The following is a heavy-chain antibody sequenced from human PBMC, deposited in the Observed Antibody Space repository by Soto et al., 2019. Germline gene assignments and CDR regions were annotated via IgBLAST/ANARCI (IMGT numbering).Heavy chain of an antibody. D-gene: IGHD2-2*01. Sequence: ASVKVSCKASGYTFTSYYMHWVRQAPGQGLEWMGIINPSGGSTSYAQKFQGRVTVTRDTSTSTVYMELSSLRSEDTAVYYCARVLKHPPLRQLLLNAFDIWGQGTMVTVSS. V-gene: IGHV1-46*03. CDR2: INPSGGST. CDR3: ARVLKHPPLRQLLLNAFDI. J-gene: IGHJ3*02. CDR1: GYTFTSYY.